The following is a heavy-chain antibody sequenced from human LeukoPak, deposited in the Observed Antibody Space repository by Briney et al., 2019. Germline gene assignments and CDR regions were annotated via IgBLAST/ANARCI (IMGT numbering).Heavy chain of an antibody. CDR3: ARVGSWGGDDAFDI. CDR1: GFTVSSNY. CDR2: IYSGGST. J-gene: IGHJ3*02. Sequence: GGSLRLSCAASGFTVSSNYMSWVRQAPGKGLEWVSVIYSGGSTYYADSVKGRFTISRDNSKNTLYLQMNSLRAEDTAVYYCARVGSWGGDDAFDIWGQGTMVTDSS. D-gene: IGHD3-10*01. V-gene: IGHV3-53*01.